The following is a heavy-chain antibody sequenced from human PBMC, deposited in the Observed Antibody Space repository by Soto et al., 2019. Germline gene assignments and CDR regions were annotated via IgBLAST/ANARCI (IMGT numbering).Heavy chain of an antibody. V-gene: IGHV4-61*01. CDR2: IYYSGST. CDR1: GGSVSSGSYY. J-gene: IGHJ6*02. CDR3: ARVRIAARPLNGMDV. Sequence: ASETLSLTCTVPGGSVSSGSYYWSWIRQPPGKGLEWIGYIYYSGSTNYNPSLKSRVTISVDTSKNQFSLKLSSVTAADTAVYYCARVRIAARPLNGMDVWGQGTTVTVSS. D-gene: IGHD6-6*01.